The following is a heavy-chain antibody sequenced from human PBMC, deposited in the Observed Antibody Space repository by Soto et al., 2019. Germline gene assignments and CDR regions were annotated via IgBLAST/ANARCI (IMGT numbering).Heavy chain of an antibody. CDR3: GKDDFTDRGDDYFDY. CDR2: IGASGDIT. D-gene: IGHD2-21*02. V-gene: IGHV3-23*01. CDR1: GFSFTNFA. Sequence: LRLSCAASGFSFTNFAMSWVRQAPGKGLEWVAGIGASGDITWYADSVKGRLSISRDNSKNTLYLQLNSLRFEDTAVYYCGKDDFTDRGDDYFDYWGPGTLVTVSS. J-gene: IGHJ4*02.